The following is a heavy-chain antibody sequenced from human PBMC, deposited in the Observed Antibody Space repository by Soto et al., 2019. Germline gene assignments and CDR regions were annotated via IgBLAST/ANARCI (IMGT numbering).Heavy chain of an antibody. D-gene: IGHD6-6*01. CDR1: GYTFTSYY. CDR2: INPSGGST. CDR3: ARDLSQARSSSWYYFDY. V-gene: IGHV1-46*01. J-gene: IGHJ4*02. Sequence: QVQLVQSGAEVKKPGASVKVSCKASGYTFTSYYMHWVRQAPGQGLEWMGIINPSGGSTSYAQKFKGRVTMTRDTSTSTVYMELSSLRSEDTAVYYCARDLSQARSSSWYYFDYWGQGTLVTVSS.